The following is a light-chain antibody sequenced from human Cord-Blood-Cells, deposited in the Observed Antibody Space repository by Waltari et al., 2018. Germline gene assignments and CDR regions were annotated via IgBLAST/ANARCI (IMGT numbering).Light chain of an antibody. CDR2: AAS. J-gene: IGKJ2*01. V-gene: IGKV1-39*01. CDR3: QQSYSTPYT. CDR1: QIISSY. Sequence: DIQLTQSPSSLSASVGDRVTITCRASQIISSYLNWYQQKPVNATKLQIYAASSWQSGVPSRFSGSASGTDFTLTISSLQPEDFATYYCQQSYSTPYTVGQGTELEIK.